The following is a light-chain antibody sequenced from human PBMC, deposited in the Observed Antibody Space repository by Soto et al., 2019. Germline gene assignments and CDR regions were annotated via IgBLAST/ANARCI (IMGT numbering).Light chain of an antibody. V-gene: IGKV3-15*01. CDR1: QSVSSN. CDR2: GAS. CDR3: QQHHNWPPWT. J-gene: IGKJ1*01. Sequence: EIVMTQSPATLSVSPGERATLSCRASQSVSSNLAWYQQKPGQAPRLLIYGASTRATGIPARFSGSGSGTEFTLTLSSLQSEDFAVYYCQQHHNWPPWTFGQGTKVEIE.